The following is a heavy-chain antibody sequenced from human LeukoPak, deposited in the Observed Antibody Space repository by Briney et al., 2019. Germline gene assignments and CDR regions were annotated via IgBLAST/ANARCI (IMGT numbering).Heavy chain of an antibody. V-gene: IGHV4-59*12. J-gene: IGHJ4*02. CDR1: GGSISSYY. Sequence: SETLSLTCTVSGGSISSYYWSWIRQPPGKGLEWIGYIYYSGSTNYNPSLKSRVTISVDTSKNQFSLKLTSVTAADTAVYYCARGRGVDEDFWGQGSLVIVSS. D-gene: IGHD3-10*01. CDR3: ARGRGVDEDF. CDR2: IYYSGST.